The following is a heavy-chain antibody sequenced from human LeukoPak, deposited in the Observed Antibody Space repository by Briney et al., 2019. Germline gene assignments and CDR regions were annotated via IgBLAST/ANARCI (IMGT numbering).Heavy chain of an antibody. CDR1: GFTFSSYG. J-gene: IGHJ3*02. D-gene: IGHD4-17*01. Sequence: PGGSLRLSCAASGFTFSSYGMHWVRQAPGKGLEWVAVIWYDGSNKYYADSVKGRFTISRDNSENTLYLQMNSLRAEDTAVYYCARVATVSNAFDIWGQGTMVTVSS. CDR3: ARVATVSNAFDI. V-gene: IGHV3-33*01. CDR2: IWYDGSNK.